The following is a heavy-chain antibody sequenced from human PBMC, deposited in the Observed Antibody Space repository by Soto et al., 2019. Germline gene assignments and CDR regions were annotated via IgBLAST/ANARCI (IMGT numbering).Heavy chain of an antibody. CDR2: ISAYNGNT. CDR3: ARGSEDWYNWNYVDD. J-gene: IGHJ4*02. D-gene: IGHD1-20*01. Sequence: GASVKVSCKASGYTFTSYGISWVRQAPGQGLEWMGWISAYNGNTNYAQKLQGRVTMTTDTSTSTAYMELRSLRSDDTAVYYCARGSEDWYNWNYVDDWGQGTLVTVSS. CDR1: GYTFTSYG. V-gene: IGHV1-18*01.